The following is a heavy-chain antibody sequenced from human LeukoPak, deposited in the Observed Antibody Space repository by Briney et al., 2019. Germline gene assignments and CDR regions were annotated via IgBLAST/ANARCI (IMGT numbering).Heavy chain of an antibody. J-gene: IGHJ3*02. CDR3: ARVPPGYCSSTSCYTYAFDI. D-gene: IGHD2-2*02. CDR1: GGSISSYY. V-gene: IGHV4-59*01. CDR2: IYYSGST. Sequence: SETLSLTCTVSGGSISSYYWSWIRQPPGKGLEWIGYIYYSGSTNYNPSLTSRVTISVDTSKDQFSLKLSSVTAADTAVYYCARVPPGYCSSTSCYTYAFDIWGKGTMVTVSS.